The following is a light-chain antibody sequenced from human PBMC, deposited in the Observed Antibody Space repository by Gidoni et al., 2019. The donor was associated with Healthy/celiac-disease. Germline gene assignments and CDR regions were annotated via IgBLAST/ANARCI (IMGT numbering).Light chain of an antibody. Sequence: EIVLTQTPGTLSWYPGERATLSCRASQSVSSSYLAWYQQKPGQAPRLLIYGASSRATGIPDRFSGSGSGTDFTLTISRLEPEDFAVYYCQQYGSSPALTFGGGTKVEIK. CDR3: QQYGSSPALT. CDR2: GAS. V-gene: IGKV3-20*01. J-gene: IGKJ4*01. CDR1: QSVSSSY.